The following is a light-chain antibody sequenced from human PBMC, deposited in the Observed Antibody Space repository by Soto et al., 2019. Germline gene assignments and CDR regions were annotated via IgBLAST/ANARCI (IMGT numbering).Light chain of an antibody. CDR3: SSYTVINTAV. CDR1: SSDVGAYNY. V-gene: IGLV2-14*01. CDR2: EVD. Sequence: QSALTQPASVSGSPGQSISISCTGSSSDVGAYNYVAWYQQKPGKAPKRLIYEVDNRPSGISHRFSGSKSGNTASLTISGLQTEDEADYYCSSYTVINTAVFGGGTKVTVL. J-gene: IGLJ3*02.